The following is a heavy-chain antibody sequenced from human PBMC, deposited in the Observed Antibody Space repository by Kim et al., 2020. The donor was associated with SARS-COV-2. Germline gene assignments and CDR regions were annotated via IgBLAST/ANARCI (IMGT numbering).Heavy chain of an antibody. J-gene: IGHJ5*02. V-gene: IGHV4-61*01. CDR1: GGSVSSGSYY. CDR3: ASARPSRRYNWFDP. CDR2: IYYSGST. Sequence: SETLSLTCTVSGGSVSSGSYYWSWIRQPPGKGLEWIGYIYYSGSTNYNPSLKSRVTISVDTSKNQFSLKLSSVTAADTAVYYCASARPSRRYNWFDPWGQGTLVTVSS. D-gene: IGHD2-2*01.